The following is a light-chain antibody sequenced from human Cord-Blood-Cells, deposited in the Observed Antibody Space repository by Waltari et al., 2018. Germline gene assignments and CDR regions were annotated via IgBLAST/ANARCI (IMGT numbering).Light chain of an antibody. Sequence: DIVMTQSPDYLAASLGERASINCKYSQSVLYSSNNKNYLAWYQQKPGQPPKPLIYWASTRESGVPDRFSGSGAVSDLTLTTSSVQAHNVAVYNCQQHYSTPYTVGPGTKLEIK. V-gene: IGKV4-1*01. CDR2: WAS. CDR1: QSVLYSSNNKNY. CDR3: QQHYSTPYT. J-gene: IGKJ2*01.